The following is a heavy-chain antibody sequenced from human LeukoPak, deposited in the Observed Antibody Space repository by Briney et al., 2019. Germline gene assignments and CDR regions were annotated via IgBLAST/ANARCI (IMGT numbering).Heavy chain of an antibody. Sequence: SGTLSLTCAVYGGSFSGYYWSWIRQPPGKGLEWIGEINHSGSTNYNPSLKSRVTISVDTSKNQFSLKLSAVTAADTAVYYCARGEEYHDSSGYHLDYWGQGTLVTASS. J-gene: IGHJ4*02. CDR1: GGSFSGYY. CDR3: ARGEEYHDSSGYHLDY. D-gene: IGHD3-22*01. V-gene: IGHV4-34*01. CDR2: INHSGST.